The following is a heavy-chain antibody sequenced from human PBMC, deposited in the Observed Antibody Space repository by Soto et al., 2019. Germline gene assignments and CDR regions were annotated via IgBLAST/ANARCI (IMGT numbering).Heavy chain of an antibody. CDR1: GDSISSDKW. V-gene: IGHV4-4*02. J-gene: IGHJ4*02. CDR2: IHHSGRT. Sequence: QVQLQESGPGLVKPSGTLSLTCAVSGDSISSDKWWSWVRQPPGKGLEWIGEIHHSGRTNYNPSLKSRVTILVEKSKNQFSLELSSMTAADTAVYYCARGGDWQFDYWGQGTLVIVSS. CDR3: ARGGDWQFDY. D-gene: IGHD2-21*02.